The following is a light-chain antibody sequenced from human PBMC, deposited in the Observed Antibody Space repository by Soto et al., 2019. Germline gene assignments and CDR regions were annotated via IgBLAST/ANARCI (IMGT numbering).Light chain of an antibody. CDR3: QQYGSSPWT. Sequence: EIVLTQSPGTLSLSPGERATLSCRASQSVSSSYLAWYQQKPGQAPRPLIYGALSRATGIPDRFSGSGSGTDFTLTISRLEPEDFAVYYCQQYGSSPWTFGQGTKVEIK. V-gene: IGKV3-20*01. J-gene: IGKJ1*01. CDR2: GAL. CDR1: QSVSSSY.